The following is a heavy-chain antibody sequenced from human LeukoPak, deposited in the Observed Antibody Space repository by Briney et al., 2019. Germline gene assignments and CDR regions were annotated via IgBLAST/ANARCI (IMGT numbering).Heavy chain of an antibody. D-gene: IGHD3-3*01. J-gene: IGHJ4*02. V-gene: IGHV3-23*01. CDR3: ARDPGVVAFHYFDF. Sequence: GGSLRLSCAASGFTFSSHAMAWVRQAPGKGLEWVSAIGGLGSSTYYGDSVKGRLTISRDNSKNTVYLQMDSLRVEDTAVYYCARDPGVVAFHYFDFWGQGTLITVSS. CDR1: GFTFSSHA. CDR2: IGGLGSST.